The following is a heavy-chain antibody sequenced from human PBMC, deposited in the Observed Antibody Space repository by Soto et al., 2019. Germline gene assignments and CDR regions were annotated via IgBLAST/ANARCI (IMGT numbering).Heavy chain of an antibody. Sequence: ESLSICYRTAGYTFYCHWISWVRQVPGRGLQWMGNIDPSDSYINYNPAFRGHVTFSVDKSSSTAYLHWSSLGPSDTAIYYCARHGAAIWLGYWGQGTLVTVYS. J-gene: IGHJ4*02. CDR2: IDPSDSYI. CDR1: GYTFYCHW. D-gene: IGHD6-19*01. CDR3: ARHGAAIWLGY. V-gene: IGHV5-10-1*01.